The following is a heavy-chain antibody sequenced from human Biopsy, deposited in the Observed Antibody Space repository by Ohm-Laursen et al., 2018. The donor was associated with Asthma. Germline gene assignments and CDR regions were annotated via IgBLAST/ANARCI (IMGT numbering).Heavy chain of an antibody. D-gene: IGHD2-2*01. Sequence: VKISCKTLGGTFNTYVIGWGRQPPGQGLEWMRGINSVFGTTTYPQKFQDRVTITADDSTSTVYMELSSLRSEDTAVYYCARKAGSCISRTCYSLDFWGQGTLVTVSS. CDR3: ARKAGSCISRTCYSLDF. V-gene: IGHV1-69*13. J-gene: IGHJ4*02. CDR2: INSVFGTT. CDR1: GGTFNTYV.